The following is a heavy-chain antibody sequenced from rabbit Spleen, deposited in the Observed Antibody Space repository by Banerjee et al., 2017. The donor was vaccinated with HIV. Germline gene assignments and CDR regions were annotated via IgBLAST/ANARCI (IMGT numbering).Heavy chain of an antibody. Sequence: QSLEESGGGLVKPGASLTLTCKASGFSFSSGYDMCWVRQAPGKGLEWIACIYAGSSGSTYYANWAKGRFTISKTSSTVTLRMTSLTVADTATYFCTRDSGSGPYIDGYFNLWGPGTLVTVS. CDR2: IYAGSSGST. CDR1: GFSFSSGYD. CDR3: TRDSGSGPYIDGYFNL. D-gene: IGHD1-1*01. V-gene: IGHV1S40*01. J-gene: IGHJ4*01.